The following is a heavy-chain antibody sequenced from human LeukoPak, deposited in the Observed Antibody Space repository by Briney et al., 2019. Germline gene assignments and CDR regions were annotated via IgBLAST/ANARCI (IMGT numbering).Heavy chain of an antibody. J-gene: IGHJ3*02. CDR2: IYWDDDK. V-gene: IGHV2-5*02. CDR1: GFSLSTSGVG. CDR3: AHTRGYCTNGVCYVGAFDI. Sequence: GPTLVKPTQTLTLTCTFSGFSLSTSGVGVGWIRQPPGKALEWLAPIYWDDDKRYSPSLKSRLTITKDTSKNQVVLTMTNMDPVDTATYYCAHTRGYCTNGVCYVGAFDIWGQGTMVTVSS. D-gene: IGHD2-8*01.